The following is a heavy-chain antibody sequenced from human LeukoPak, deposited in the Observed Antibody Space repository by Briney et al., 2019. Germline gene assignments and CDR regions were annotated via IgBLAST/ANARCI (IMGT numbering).Heavy chain of an antibody. V-gene: IGHV3-64D*06. CDR1: GFTFCSYA. CDR3: VRAGAAAGDKKYYFDY. J-gene: IGHJ4*02. D-gene: IGHD6-13*01. Sequence: GGSLRLSCSASGFTFCSYAMHWVRQAPGKGLEYVSAISSNGGSTYYADSVKGRFTISRDNSKNTLYLQMSSLRAEDTAVYYCVRAGAAAGDKKYYFDYWGQGTLVTVSS. CDR2: ISSNGGST.